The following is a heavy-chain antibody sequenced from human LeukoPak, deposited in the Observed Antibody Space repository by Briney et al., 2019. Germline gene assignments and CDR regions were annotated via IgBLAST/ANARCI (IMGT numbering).Heavy chain of an antibody. Sequence: SETLSLTCAVYGGSFSGYYWSWIRQPPGKGLEWIGEINHSGSTNYNPSLKSRVTISVDTSKNQFSLKLSSVTAADTAVYYCATTTVTTKPLSYYFDYWGQGTLVTVSS. CDR1: GGSFSGYY. D-gene: IGHD4-17*01. CDR2: INHSGST. J-gene: IGHJ4*02. CDR3: ATTTVTTKPLSYYFDY. V-gene: IGHV4-34*01.